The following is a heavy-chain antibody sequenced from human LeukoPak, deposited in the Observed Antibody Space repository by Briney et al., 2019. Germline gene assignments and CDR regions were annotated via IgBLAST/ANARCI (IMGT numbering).Heavy chain of an antibody. CDR3: ARGRGSGWYEEKFDY. D-gene: IGHD6-19*01. Sequence: PSQTLSLTCTVSGVSISSGGYYWSWIRQHPGKGLEWIGYIYYSGSTYYNPSLKSRVTISVDTSKNQFSLKLSSVTAADTAVYYCARGRGSGWYEEKFDYWGQGTLVTVSS. CDR1: GVSISSGGYY. J-gene: IGHJ4*02. V-gene: IGHV4-31*03. CDR2: IYYSGST.